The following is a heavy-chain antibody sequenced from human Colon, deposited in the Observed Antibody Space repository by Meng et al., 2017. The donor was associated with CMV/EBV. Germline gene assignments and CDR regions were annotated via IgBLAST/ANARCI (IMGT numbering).Heavy chain of an antibody. V-gene: IGHV3-21*01. D-gene: IGHD3-10*01. CDR2: MMGGDSYK. CDR1: GFKFSDYR. Sequence: GESLKISCEGSGFKFSDYRMNWVRQAPGKGLEWVSSMMGGDSYKYYAESVKGRFTISRDNAKNSVYLQMDSLREDDTAVYYCARARGQLCFDLWGQGTLVTVSS. CDR3: ARARGQLCFDL. J-gene: IGHJ4*02.